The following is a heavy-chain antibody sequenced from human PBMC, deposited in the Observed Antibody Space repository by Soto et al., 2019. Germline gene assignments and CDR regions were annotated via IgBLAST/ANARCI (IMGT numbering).Heavy chain of an antibody. CDR2: IYYSGST. D-gene: IGHD6-13*01. Sequence: SETLSLTGTVSGGSISSSSYYWGWIRQPPGKGLEWIGSIYYSGSTYYNPSLKSRVTISVDASKNQFSLKLSSVTAADTAVYYCASYQQHGYYYYGMDVWGQETTVPVS. J-gene: IGHJ6*02. CDR1: GGSISSSSYY. V-gene: IGHV4-39*01. CDR3: ASYQQHGYYYYGMDV.